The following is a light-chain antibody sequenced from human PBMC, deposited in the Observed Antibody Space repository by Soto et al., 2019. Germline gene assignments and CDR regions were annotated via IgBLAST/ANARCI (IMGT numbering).Light chain of an antibody. J-gene: IGKJ1*01. CDR1: QSVNSA. Sequence: EIVMTQSPATLSVSPGERATLSGRASQSVNSALAWYQQKPGQVPRLLIYGASTRATGIPARFSGSGSGTEFTLTISSLQSEDFAVYYCQQYRAWPPTFGQGTKVEI. CDR3: QQYRAWPPT. V-gene: IGKV3-15*01. CDR2: GAS.